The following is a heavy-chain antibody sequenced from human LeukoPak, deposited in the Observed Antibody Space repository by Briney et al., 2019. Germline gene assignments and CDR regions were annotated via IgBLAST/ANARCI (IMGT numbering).Heavy chain of an antibody. V-gene: IGHV3-74*01. CDR1: GFTFSSYW. CDR2: INSDGSTT. D-gene: IGHD3-22*01. J-gene: IGHJ6*03. Sequence: GGSLRLSCAASGFTFSSYWMYWVRQVPGKGLVWVSRINSDGSTTGYADSVKGRFTISRDNAKNTLYLQMNSLRAEDTAVYYCAREGSDYYRVHYYYMDVWGKGTTVTVSS. CDR3: AREGSDYYRVHYYYMDV.